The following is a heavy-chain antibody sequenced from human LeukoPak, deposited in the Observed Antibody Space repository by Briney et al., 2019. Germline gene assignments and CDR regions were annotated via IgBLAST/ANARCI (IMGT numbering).Heavy chain of an antibody. V-gene: IGHV3-15*01. CDR3: TTARYYYDSSGYYYGDY. CDR1: GFTFSSYW. Sequence: GGSLRLSCAASGFTFSSYWMSWVRQAPGKGLEWVGRIKSKTDGGTTDYAAPVKGRFTISRDDSKNTLYLQMNSLKTEDTAVYYCTTARYYYDSSGYYYGDYWGQGTLVTVSS. J-gene: IGHJ4*02. D-gene: IGHD3-22*01. CDR2: IKSKTDGGTT.